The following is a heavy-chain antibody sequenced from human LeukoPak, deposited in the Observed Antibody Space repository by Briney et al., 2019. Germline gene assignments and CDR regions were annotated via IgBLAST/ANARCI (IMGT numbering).Heavy chain of an antibody. Sequence: GGSLRLSCGASGFTLSTYNMNWVRQAPGKGQEWVSSISISSNYIYYADSVKGRFTISRDNAKNSLYLQMNGLRAEDTDVYNCARDVGASAPDAFDIWGQGTMVTVSS. CDR3: ARDVGASAPDAFDI. V-gene: IGHV3-21*01. CDR2: ISISSNYI. J-gene: IGHJ3*02. D-gene: IGHD1-26*01. CDR1: GFTLSTYN.